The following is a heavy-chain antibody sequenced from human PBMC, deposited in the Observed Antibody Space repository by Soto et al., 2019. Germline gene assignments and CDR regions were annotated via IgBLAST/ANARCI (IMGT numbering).Heavy chain of an antibody. CDR1: GGSFSGYY. J-gene: IGHJ6*02. D-gene: IGHD3-10*01. Sequence: SSETLSLTCAVYGGSFSGYYWSWIRQPPGKGLEWIGEINHSGSTNHNPSLKSRVTMSVDTSKNQFSLKLSSVTAADTAVYYCARLTRGVRGVKSIRSYGMDVWGQGTTVTVAS. V-gene: IGHV4-34*01. CDR2: INHSGST. CDR3: ARLTRGVRGVKSIRSYGMDV.